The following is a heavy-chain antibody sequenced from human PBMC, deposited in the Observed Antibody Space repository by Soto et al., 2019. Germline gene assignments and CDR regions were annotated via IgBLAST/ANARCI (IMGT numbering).Heavy chain of an antibody. D-gene: IGHD1-26*01. J-gene: IGHJ6*02. V-gene: IGHV1-69*06. CDR1: GGSFSSYA. CDR2: VIPIFGTA. CDR3: ARDYLGATSYYYGMGV. Sequence: ASVKVSCKASGGSFSSYAISWVRQAPGQGLEWMGGVIPIFGTANYAQKFQGRVTITADKSTSTAYMELSSLRSEDTAMYYCARDYLGATSYYYGMGVWGQGTTVTVSS.